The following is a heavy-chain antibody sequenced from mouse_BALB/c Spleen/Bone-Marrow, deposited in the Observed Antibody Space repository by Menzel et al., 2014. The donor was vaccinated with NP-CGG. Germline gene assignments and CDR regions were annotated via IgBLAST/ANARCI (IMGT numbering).Heavy chain of an antibody. V-gene: IGHV3-8*02. CDR1: GDSITSGY. CDR2: ISYSGST. CDR3: ARYDGNYDWYFDV. D-gene: IGHD2-1*01. J-gene: IGHJ1*01. Sequence: EVKLQESGPSLVKPSQTLSLTCSVTGDSITSGYWNWIRKFPGNKLEYMGYISYSGSTYYNPSLKSRISITRDTSKNXYYLQLNSVTTEDTATYYCARYDGNYDWYFDVWGAGTTVTVSS.